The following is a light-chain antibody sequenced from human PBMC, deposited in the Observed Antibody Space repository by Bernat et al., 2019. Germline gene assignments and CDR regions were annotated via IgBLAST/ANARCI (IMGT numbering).Light chain of an antibody. Sequence: DIQMTQSPSTLSASVGDRVTITCRASQSISSWLAWYQQKPGKAPKLLIYKASSLESGVPSRFSGSGSGTDFTLTISCLQSEDFATYYCQQYYNYPWTFGQGTKVEIK. CDR3: QQYYNYPWT. J-gene: IGKJ1*01. CDR2: KAS. V-gene: IGKV1-5*03. CDR1: QSISSW.